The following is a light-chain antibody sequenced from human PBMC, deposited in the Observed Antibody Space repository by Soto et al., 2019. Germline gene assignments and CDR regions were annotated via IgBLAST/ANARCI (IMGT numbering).Light chain of an antibody. CDR2: AAS. CDR3: QQYYSFPPT. J-gene: IGKJ1*01. Sequence: DIQMTQSTSSVSASVGDRVTITPRSSEDISTWLAGYQQTPGKARELLIYAASTLQSGVPSRFSGSGSGTDFTLTISCLQSEDFATYYCQQYYSFPPTFGQGTKVDIK. CDR1: EDISTW. V-gene: IGKV1-12*01.